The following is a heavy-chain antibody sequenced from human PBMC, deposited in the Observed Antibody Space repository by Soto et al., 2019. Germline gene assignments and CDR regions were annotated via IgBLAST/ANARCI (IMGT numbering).Heavy chain of an antibody. CDR3: ARGNYYDSSGYDY. Sequence: GGSLRLSCAASGFTVSSNYMSWVRQAPGKGLEWVSVIYSGGSTYYADSVKGRFTISRDNSKNTLYLQMNSLRAEDAAVYYRARGNYYDSSGYDYWGQGTLVT. J-gene: IGHJ4*02. CDR2: IYSGGST. D-gene: IGHD3-22*01. CDR1: GFTVSSNY. V-gene: IGHV3-53*01.